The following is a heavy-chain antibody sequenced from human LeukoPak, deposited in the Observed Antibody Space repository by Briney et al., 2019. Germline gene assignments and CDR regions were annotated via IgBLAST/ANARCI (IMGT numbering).Heavy chain of an antibody. Sequence: GGSLRLSCAASGFTFSSYAMSWVRQAPGKGLEWVSAISGSGGSTYYADSVKGRFTISRDNSKDTLYLQMNSLRAEDTAVYYCAKNRVCSGGSCYFEFHDYWGQGTLVTVSS. CDR1: GFTFSSYA. D-gene: IGHD2-15*01. CDR2: ISGSGGST. CDR3: AKNRVCSGGSCYFEFHDY. V-gene: IGHV3-23*01. J-gene: IGHJ4*02.